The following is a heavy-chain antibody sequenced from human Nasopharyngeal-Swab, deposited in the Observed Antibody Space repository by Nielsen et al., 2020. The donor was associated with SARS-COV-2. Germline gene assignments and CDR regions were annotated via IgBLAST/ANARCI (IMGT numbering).Heavy chain of an antibody. CDR1: GFTFNTYW. CDR3: ARDGMWAIAAAGGFDY. CDR2: IKQDGSEA. V-gene: IGHV3-7*03. Sequence: GESLKISCAASGFTFNTYWMTWVRQAPGKGLEWVANIKQDGSEAHYVDSVKGRFTISRDNAKNSLYLQMNSLRAEDTAVYYCARDGMWAIAAAGGFDYWGQGTLVTVSS. D-gene: IGHD6-13*01. J-gene: IGHJ4*02.